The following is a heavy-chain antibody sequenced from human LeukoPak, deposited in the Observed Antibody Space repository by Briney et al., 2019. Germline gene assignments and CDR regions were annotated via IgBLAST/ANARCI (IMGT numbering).Heavy chain of an antibody. CDR2: ISAYNGNT. V-gene: IGHV1-18*04. J-gene: IGHJ4*02. CDR1: GYTFTCYG. CDR3: ARDRAGYSYGPTWPIDY. Sequence: GASVTVSFKASGYTFTCYGISCVRQAPGQGLEWMGWISAYNGNTNYAQKLQGRVTMTTDTSTSTAYMELRSLRSDDTAVYYCARDRAGYSYGPTWPIDYWGQGTLVTVSS. D-gene: IGHD5-18*01.